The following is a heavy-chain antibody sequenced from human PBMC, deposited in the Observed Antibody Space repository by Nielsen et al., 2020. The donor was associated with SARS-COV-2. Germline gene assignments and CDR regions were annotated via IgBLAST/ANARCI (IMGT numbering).Heavy chain of an antibody. CDR1: GFSFTNAW. CDR3: IADVDGCGGDCNNFDI. J-gene: IGHJ4*01. Sequence: GGSLRLSCAASGFSFTNAWLSWVRQAPGKGLEWVGCIKTNTDGGTTDYAAPVKGRFTISRDDSSNTLSLQMNSLKIEDTAIYYCIADVDGCGGDCNNFDIWGQGTLVTVSS. D-gene: IGHD2-21*02. CDR2: IKTNTDGGTT. V-gene: IGHV3-15*01.